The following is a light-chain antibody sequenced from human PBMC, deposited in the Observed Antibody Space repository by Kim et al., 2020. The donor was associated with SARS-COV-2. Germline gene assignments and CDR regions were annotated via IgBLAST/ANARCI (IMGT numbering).Light chain of an antibody. Sequence: GQCVPISHSGRRSTIGSDLFNGSRQLPGTAPQRLISTDTKRPSGGPDRFSGSQSGTSAALAISGLQSEDEADYYCASWDDRLNGMVFGGGTQLTVL. J-gene: IGLJ3*02. V-gene: IGLV1-44*01. CDR3: ASWDDRLNGMV. CDR2: TDT. CDR1: RSTIGSDL.